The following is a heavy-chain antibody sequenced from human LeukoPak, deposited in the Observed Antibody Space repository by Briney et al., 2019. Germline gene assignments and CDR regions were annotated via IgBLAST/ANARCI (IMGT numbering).Heavy chain of an antibody. CDR1: GFTFSSYA. CDR2: ISGSGGST. J-gene: IGHJ4*02. D-gene: IGHD1-26*01. Sequence: GGSLRLSCAASGFTFSSYAMSWVRQAPGKGLEWVSGISGSGGSTYYADSVKGRFTISRDNSKNTLSLQMNSLRAEDTAVYYCARAGSIRFDYWGQGTLVTVSS. CDR3: ARAGSIRFDY. V-gene: IGHV3-23*01.